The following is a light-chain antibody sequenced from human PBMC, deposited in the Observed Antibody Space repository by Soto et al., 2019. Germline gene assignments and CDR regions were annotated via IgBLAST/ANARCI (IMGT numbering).Light chain of an antibody. CDR3: AAWDDSLNGHV. CDR1: SSNIGTSS. Sequence: QSVLTQPHSASGTPGQRVTISCSGSSSNIGTSSVHWFQQLPGTAPKLLISTTNQRPSGVPERFSGSKPGTSASLAISELHSEDEADYYCAAWDDSLNGHVFGTGTKVTVL. V-gene: IGLV1-44*01. CDR2: TTN. J-gene: IGLJ1*01.